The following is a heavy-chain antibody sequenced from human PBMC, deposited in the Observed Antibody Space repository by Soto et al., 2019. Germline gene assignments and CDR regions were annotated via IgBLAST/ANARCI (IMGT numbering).Heavy chain of an antibody. CDR2: ISAYNGNT. CDR1: GYTFTSYG. J-gene: IGHJ5*02. D-gene: IGHD3-9*01. CDR3: AREAGILTGYNWFDP. V-gene: IGHV1-18*01. Sequence: QVQLVQSGAEVKKPGASVKVSCKASGYTFTSYGISWVRQAPGQGLEWMGWISAYNGNTNYAQKLQGRVTMNTDTSTSTAYRELRSLRSDDTAVYYCAREAGILTGYNWFDPWGQGTLVTVSS.